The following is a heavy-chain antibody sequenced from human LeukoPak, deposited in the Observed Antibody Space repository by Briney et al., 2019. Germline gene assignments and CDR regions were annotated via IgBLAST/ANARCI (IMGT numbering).Heavy chain of an antibody. CDR3: ARVPDYGDYVTNPLDY. J-gene: IGHJ4*02. CDR2: ISAYNGNT. V-gene: IGHV1-18*01. CDR1: GCTFTSYG. Sequence: ASVKVSCKASGCTFTSYGISWVRQAPGQGLEWMGWISAYNGNTNYAQKLQGRVTMTTDTSTSTAYMELRSLRSDDTAVYYCARVPDYGDYVTNPLDYWGQGTLVTVSS. D-gene: IGHD4-17*01.